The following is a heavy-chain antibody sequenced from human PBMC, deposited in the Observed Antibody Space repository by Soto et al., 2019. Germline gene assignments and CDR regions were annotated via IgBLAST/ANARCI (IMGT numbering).Heavy chain of an antibody. V-gene: IGHV1-18*01. D-gene: IGHD6-13*01. CDR2: ISAYNGNT. J-gene: IGHJ4*02. CDR3: ERWQTQLVQETRDY. Sequence: GASVKVSCKASGYTFTSYGISWVRQAPGQGLEWMGWISAYNGNTNYAQKLQGRVTMTTDTSTSTAYMELRSLRSDDTAVYYCERWQTQLVQETRDYWGQGTLVTVSS. CDR1: GYTFTSYG.